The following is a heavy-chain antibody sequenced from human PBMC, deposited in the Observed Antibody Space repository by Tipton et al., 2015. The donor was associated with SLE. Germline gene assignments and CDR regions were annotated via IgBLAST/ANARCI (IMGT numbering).Heavy chain of an antibody. CDR1: GDSTSSDDY. CDR3: AREVKTVMDSDAFDV. J-gene: IGHJ3*01. Sequence: GLVKPSETLSLTCDVSGDSTSSDDYWAWIRQPPGKGLDWIGSINRSGNTFYSPSLKSRVTMSVDTSKNQVSLNVNSVIAADAAVYYCAREVKTVMDSDAFDVWGQGTMVTVSS. V-gene: IGHV4-38-2*01. CDR2: INRSGNT. D-gene: IGHD2-2*03.